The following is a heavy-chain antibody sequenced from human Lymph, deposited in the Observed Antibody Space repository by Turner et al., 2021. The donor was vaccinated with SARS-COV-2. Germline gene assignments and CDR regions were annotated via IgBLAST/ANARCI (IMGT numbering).Heavy chain of an antibody. CDR3: ARHGFSGWYGGGMDV. J-gene: IGHJ6*02. Sequence: QVQLQESGPGLVKPSETLSLTCTVSGGSISSYYWSWIRQPPGKGLEWIGYIHYSGITNYNPSLKSRVTISVDTSKNQFSLKLNSVTAADTAVYYCARHGFSGWYGGGMDVWGQGTTVTVSS. CDR2: IHYSGIT. V-gene: IGHV4-59*08. D-gene: IGHD6-19*01. CDR1: GGSISSYY.